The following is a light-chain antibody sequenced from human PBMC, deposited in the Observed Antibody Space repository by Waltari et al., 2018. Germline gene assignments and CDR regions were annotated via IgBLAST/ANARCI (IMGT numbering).Light chain of an antibody. CDR2: AAS. J-gene: IGKJ2*01. CDR3: QQYGYWLYT. V-gene: IGKV1-16*01. Sequence: DIQMTQSPSSLSASVGDRVTLTCRASQDIIVSLAWFQQKPGKAPKSLIYAASTLQSGVPSRFSGSGSGTDFTLTITSLQPEDSATYYCQQYGYWLYTFGQGTKLEIK. CDR1: QDIIVS.